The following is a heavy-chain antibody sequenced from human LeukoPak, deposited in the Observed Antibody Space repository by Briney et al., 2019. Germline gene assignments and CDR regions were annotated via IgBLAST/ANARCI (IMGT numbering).Heavy chain of an antibody. V-gene: IGHV3-23*01. CDR2: ISDTGRRT. D-gene: IGHD3-16*02. Sequence: GGSLRLSCAASRFTFNDYAMSWVRQAAGKGLEWVAGISDTGRRTYYTDSVKGRFTISRDDSKKTVSLQMNTLRAEDTAIYFCARHDSFIPYWGQGTLVTVSS. J-gene: IGHJ4*02. CDR3: ARHDSFIPY. CDR1: RFTFNDYA.